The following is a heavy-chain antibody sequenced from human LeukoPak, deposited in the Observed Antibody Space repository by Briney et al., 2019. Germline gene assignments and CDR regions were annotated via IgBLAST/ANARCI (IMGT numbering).Heavy chain of an antibody. CDR1: GGSISSGGYY. CDR2: IYYSGST. CDR3: ARVLWFGEYVFDY. V-gene: IGHV4-61*08. D-gene: IGHD3-10*01. Sequence: PSQTLSLTCTVSGGSISSGGYYWSWIRQHPGKGLEWIGYIYYSGSTNYNPSLKSRVTISVDTSKNQFSLKLSSVTAADTAVYYCARVLWFGEYVFDYWGQGTLVTVSS. J-gene: IGHJ4*02.